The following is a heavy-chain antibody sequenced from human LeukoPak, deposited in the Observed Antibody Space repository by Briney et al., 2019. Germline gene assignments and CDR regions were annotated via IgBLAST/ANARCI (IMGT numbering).Heavy chain of an antibody. CDR1: GGSISSYY. D-gene: IGHD3-3*01. CDR3: ARNAFFDFLGCYPHWYFDL. J-gene: IGHJ2*01. V-gene: IGHV4-59*01. CDR2: IYYSGST. Sequence: SETLSLTCTVSGGSISSYYWSWIRQPPGKGLEWIGYIYYSGSTNYNPSLKSRVTISVDTSKNQFSLKLSSVAPSDTAVFFCARNAFFDFLGCYPHWYFDLWGRGTLVTVSS.